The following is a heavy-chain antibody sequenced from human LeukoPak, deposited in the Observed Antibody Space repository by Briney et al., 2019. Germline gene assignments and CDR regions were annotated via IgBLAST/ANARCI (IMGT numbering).Heavy chain of an antibody. CDR2: INPTSGAT. CDR1: GYTLTEYY. J-gene: IGHJ3*01. Sequence: ASVKVSCKASGYTLTEYYMRWVRQAPGQGLDWVGWINPTSGATNYAQKFQGRVTMTRDTSNNTSYMELSRLRSDDTAVYYCARGLRTTTWSFDAFDLWGQGTMVTVSS. D-gene: IGHD1/OR15-1a*01. V-gene: IGHV1-2*02. CDR3: ARGLRTTTWSFDAFDL.